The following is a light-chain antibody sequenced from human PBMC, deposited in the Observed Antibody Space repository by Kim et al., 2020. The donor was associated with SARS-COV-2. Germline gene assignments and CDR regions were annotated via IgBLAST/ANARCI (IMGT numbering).Light chain of an antibody. CDR2: GKN. V-gene: IGLV3-19*01. CDR3: NSRDSSGNREV. J-gene: IGLJ2*01. CDR1: SLRSYY. Sequence: ALGQTVRITSQGDSLRSYYASWYQQKPGQAPVLVIYGKNNRPSGIPDRFSGSSSGNTASLTITGAQAEDEANYYCNSRDSSGNREVFGGGTQLTVL.